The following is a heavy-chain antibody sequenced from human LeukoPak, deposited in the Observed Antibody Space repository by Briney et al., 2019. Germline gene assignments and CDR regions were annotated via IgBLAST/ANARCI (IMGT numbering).Heavy chain of an antibody. CDR3: ASTRSTDYYDSSGYLDY. V-gene: IGHV3-48*03. CDR1: GFTFSSYE. Sequence: GGSLRLSCAASGFTFSSYEMNWVRQAPGKGLEWVSYISSSGSTIYYADSVKGRFTISRDNAKNSLYLQMNSLRAEDTAVYYCASTRSTDYYDSSGYLDYWGQGTLVTVSS. CDR2: ISSSGSTI. D-gene: IGHD3-22*01. J-gene: IGHJ4*02.